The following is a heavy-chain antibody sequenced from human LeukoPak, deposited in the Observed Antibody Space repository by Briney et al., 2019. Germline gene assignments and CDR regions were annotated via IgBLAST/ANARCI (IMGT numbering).Heavy chain of an antibody. CDR2: IIPILGIA. CDR3: ARDLYCTNGVFQSEIFFDY. D-gene: IGHD2-8*01. Sequence: SVKVSCKASGGTFSSYAISWVRQAPGQGLEWMGRIIPILGIANYAQKFQGRVTITADKSTSTAYMELSSLRSEDTAVYYCARDLYCTNGVFQSEIFFDYWGQGTLVTVSS. V-gene: IGHV1-69*04. CDR1: GGTFSSYA. J-gene: IGHJ4*02.